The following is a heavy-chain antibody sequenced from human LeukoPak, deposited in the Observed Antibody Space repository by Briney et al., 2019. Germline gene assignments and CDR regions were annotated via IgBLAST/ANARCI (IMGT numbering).Heavy chain of an antibody. CDR1: GYTFTNYG. V-gene: IGHV1-18*01. CDR2: ISAYNGDT. J-gene: IGHJ4*02. CDR3: ARDFSNTSGFKVVVDY. Sequence: ASVKLSCKASGYTFTNYGISWVRQAPGQGLEWMGWISAYNGDTKYAQKFQGRVTMTTDKSTSTAYMDLRSLTSDDTAVYYCARDFSNTSGFKVVVDYWGQGTLVTVSS. D-gene: IGHD3-22*01.